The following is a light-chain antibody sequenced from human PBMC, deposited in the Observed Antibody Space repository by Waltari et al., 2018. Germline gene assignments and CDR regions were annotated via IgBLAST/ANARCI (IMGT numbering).Light chain of an antibody. J-gene: IGKJ2*01. Sequence: IVLTQSPGTLSLSPGDNARLSCKASQNLSSNFLAWYRQRPGQPPGLLIHGAAKRAAGIPDTFSGSGSGTDFTLTISRLEAEDSAVYYCQQYGTSPYTFGQGTKVEIK. CDR2: GAA. V-gene: IGKV3-20*01. CDR3: QQYGTSPYT. CDR1: QNLSSNF.